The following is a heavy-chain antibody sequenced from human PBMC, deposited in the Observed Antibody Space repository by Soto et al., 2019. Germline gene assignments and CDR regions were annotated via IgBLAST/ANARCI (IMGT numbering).Heavy chain of an antibody. D-gene: IGHD6-13*01. CDR2: IYHSGST. V-gene: IGHV4-4*02. CDR3: ARAPYSSSWYYFDY. CDR1: GGSISSSNW. J-gene: IGHJ4*02. Sequence: PSETLCLTYTVSGGSISSSNWWSWVRQPPGKGLEWIGEIYHSGSTNYNPSLKSRVTISVDKSKNQISLKLSSVTAADTAVYYCARAPYSSSWYYFDYWGQGTLVTVSS.